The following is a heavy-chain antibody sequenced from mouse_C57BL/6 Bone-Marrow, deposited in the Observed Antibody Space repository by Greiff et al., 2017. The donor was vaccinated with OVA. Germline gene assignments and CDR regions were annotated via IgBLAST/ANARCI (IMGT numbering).Heavy chain of an antibody. CDR2: LWGGGST. Sequence: QVQLQQSGPGLVAPSQSLSITCTASGFSLTSYGVDWVRQPPGKGLEWLGVLWGGGSTNYNSAPMSRLSISKDNSKSQVFLKMNSLQTDDAAMYYCAKYDYDVGFAYWGQGTLVTVSA. D-gene: IGHD2-4*01. J-gene: IGHJ3*01. V-gene: IGHV2-9*01. CDR3: AKYDYDVGFAY. CDR1: GFSLTSYG.